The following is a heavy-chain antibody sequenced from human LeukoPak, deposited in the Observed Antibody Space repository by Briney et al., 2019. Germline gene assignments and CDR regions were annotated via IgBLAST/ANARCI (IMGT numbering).Heavy chain of an antibody. Sequence: ASVKVSCKASGYRFTDYYVHWVRQAPGQGLEWMGWINPINGDTIYAQKFRGRVTVTRDTSITTAYMELSRLRSDDTAVYYCASGDHRGGDYSSGNWGQGTLVTVSS. J-gene: IGHJ4*02. CDR3: ASGDHRGGDYSSGN. CDR2: INPINGDT. V-gene: IGHV1-2*02. D-gene: IGHD4-17*01. CDR1: GYRFTDYY.